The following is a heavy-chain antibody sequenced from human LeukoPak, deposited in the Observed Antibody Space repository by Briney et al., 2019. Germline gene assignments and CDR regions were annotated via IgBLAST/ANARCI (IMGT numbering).Heavy chain of an antibody. CDR3: ARRGGYDFSYDY. V-gene: IGHV4-61*02. J-gene: IGHJ4*02. CDR2: IHTSGST. D-gene: IGHD5-12*01. CDR1: GGSISNGSYY. Sequence: PSQTLSLTCTVSGGSISNGSYYWIWIRQPAGKGLEWIGRIHTSGSTNYNPSLKSRLTISLDTSKNQFSLKVTSVTAADTAVYYCARRGGYDFSYDYWGQGILVTVSS.